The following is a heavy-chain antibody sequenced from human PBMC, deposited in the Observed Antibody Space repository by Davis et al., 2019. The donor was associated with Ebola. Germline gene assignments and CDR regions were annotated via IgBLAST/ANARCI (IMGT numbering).Heavy chain of an antibody. V-gene: IGHV1-18*01. CDR2: INAGNGNT. CDR3: ARDLRSGMDV. CDR1: GYTFTSYG. Sequence: ASVKVSCKASGYTFTSYGISWVRQAPGQGLEWMGWINAGNGNTKYSQKFQGRVTMTRDTSTSTVYMELSSLRSEDTAVYYCARDLRSGMDVWGQGTTVTVSS. J-gene: IGHJ6*02.